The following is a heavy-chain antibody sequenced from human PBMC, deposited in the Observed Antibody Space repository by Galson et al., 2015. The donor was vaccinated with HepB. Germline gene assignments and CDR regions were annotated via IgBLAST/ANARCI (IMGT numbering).Heavy chain of an antibody. J-gene: IGHJ4*02. CDR3: ATNLLGYCSSTSCPPLDY. D-gene: IGHD2-2*01. Sequence: SVKVSCKVSGYTLTELSMHWVRQAPGKGLEWMGGFDPEDGETIYAQKFQGRVTMTEDTSTDTAYMELSSLRSEDTAVYYCATNLLGYCSSTSCPPLDYWGQGTLVTVSS. V-gene: IGHV1-24*01. CDR1: GYTLTELS. CDR2: FDPEDGET.